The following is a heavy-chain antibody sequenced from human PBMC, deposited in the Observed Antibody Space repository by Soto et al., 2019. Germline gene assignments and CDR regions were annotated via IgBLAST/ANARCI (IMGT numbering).Heavy chain of an antibody. CDR2: IYHSGST. CDR3: ARGGPYSWNYVFDY. V-gene: IGHV4-59*12. Sequence: SETLSLTCTVSGGSISSYYWSWIRQPPGKGLEWIGYIYHSGSTNYNPSLKSRVTISVDTSKNQFSLKLSSVTAADTAVYYCARGGPYSWNYVFDYWGQGTLVTVSS. CDR1: GGSISSYY. J-gene: IGHJ4*02. D-gene: IGHD1-7*01.